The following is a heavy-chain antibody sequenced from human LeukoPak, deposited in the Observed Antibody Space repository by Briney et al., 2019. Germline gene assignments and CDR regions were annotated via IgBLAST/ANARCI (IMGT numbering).Heavy chain of an antibody. J-gene: IGHJ6*02. D-gene: IGHD3-10*01. CDR1: GGSFSGYY. CDR3: ARASPSLYYYGSGSPNYYYGMDV. V-gene: IGHV4-34*01. CDR2: INHSGST. Sequence: SETLSLTCAVYGGSFSGYYWSWIRQPPGKGLEWIGEINHSGSTNYNPSLKSRVTISVDTSKNQFSLKLSSVTAAETAVYYCARASPSLYYYGSGSPNYYYGMDVWGQGTAVTVSS.